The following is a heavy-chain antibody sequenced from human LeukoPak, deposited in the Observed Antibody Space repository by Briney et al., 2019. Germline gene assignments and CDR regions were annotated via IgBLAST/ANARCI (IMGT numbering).Heavy chain of an antibody. V-gene: IGHV3-66*01. Sequence: GGSLRLSCAASGFTVGSYYMNWVRQAPGKGLEWVSVISTRGTTSYADSVKGRFTISGDSSKNTLYLQLDSLRAEDTAVYYCARDVGPDTPRDAFDIWGQGAMVTGSS. J-gene: IGHJ3*02. CDR3: ARDVGPDTPRDAFDI. CDR1: GFTVGSYY. CDR2: ISTRGTT. D-gene: IGHD2-15*01.